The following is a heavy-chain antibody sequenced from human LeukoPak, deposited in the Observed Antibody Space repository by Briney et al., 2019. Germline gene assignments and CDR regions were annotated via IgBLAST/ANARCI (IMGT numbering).Heavy chain of an antibody. J-gene: IGHJ4*02. CDR1: GGTFSSYA. CDR3: ARVVGATTDY. D-gene: IGHD1-26*01. V-gene: IGHV1-18*01. CDR2: ISAYNGNT. Sequence: ASVKVSCTASGGTFSSYAISWVRQAPGQGLEWMRWISAYNGNTNYAQKLQGRVTMTTDTSTSTAYMELRSLRSDDTAVYYCARVVGATTDYWGQGTLVTVSS.